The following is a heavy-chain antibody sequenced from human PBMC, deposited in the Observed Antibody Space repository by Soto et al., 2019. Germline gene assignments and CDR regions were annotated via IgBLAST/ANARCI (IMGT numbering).Heavy chain of an antibody. Sequence: PGGSLRLSCAASGFTVSSNYMSWVRQAPGKGLEWVSVICSGGSTYYADSVKGRFTISRDNSKNTLYLQMNSLRAEDTAVYYCAKGQGELLAERDWFDPWGQGTLVTVSS. CDR1: GFTVSSNY. CDR3: AKGQGELLAERDWFDP. CDR2: ICSGGST. V-gene: IGHV3-53*01. D-gene: IGHD1-26*01. J-gene: IGHJ5*02.